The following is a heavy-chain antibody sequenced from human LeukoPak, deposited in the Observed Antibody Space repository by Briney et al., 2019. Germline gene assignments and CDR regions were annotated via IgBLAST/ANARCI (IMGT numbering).Heavy chain of an antibody. J-gene: IGHJ3*01. CDR3: ARRSSGAFDV. D-gene: IGHD1-26*01. Sequence: SETLSLTCTVSGGSISTSSYYWGWIRQPPGKGLECIGNIYYSGSTYYNPSLKSRVTISVDTSKNQFSLKLSSVTAADTAVYYCARRSSGAFDVWGQGTMVTVSS. CDR1: GGSISTSSYY. V-gene: IGHV4-39*01. CDR2: IYYSGST.